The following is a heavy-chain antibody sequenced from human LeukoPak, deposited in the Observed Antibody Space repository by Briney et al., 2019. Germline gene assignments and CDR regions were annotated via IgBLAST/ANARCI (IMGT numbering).Heavy chain of an antibody. CDR3: ARVVSIVVPAARDHGDYPGRNWFDP. J-gene: IGHJ5*02. V-gene: IGHV1-2*02. D-gene: IGHD2-2*01. CDR1: GYTFTGYY. Sequence: ASVKVSCKASGYTFTGYYMHWVRQAPGQGLEWMGWINPNSGGTNYAQKFQGRVTMTRDTSISTAYMELSRLRSDDTAVYYCARVVSIVVPAARDHGDYPGRNWFDPWGQGTLVTVSS. CDR2: INPNSGGT.